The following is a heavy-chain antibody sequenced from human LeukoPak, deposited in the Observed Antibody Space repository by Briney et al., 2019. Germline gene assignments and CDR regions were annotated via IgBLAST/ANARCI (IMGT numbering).Heavy chain of an antibody. CDR3: AKRVTVTTKYFDS. CDR1: GFTFSSYS. J-gene: IGHJ4*02. CDR2: IGTGGET. Sequence: GGSLRLSCAASGFTFSSYSMNWVRQAPGQGLEWISVIGTGGETHYAESVRSRFTISRSNFKNTLYLQMNSLRAEDTAVYYCAKRVTVTTKYFDSWGQGTLVTVSS. D-gene: IGHD4-17*01. V-gene: IGHV3-23*01.